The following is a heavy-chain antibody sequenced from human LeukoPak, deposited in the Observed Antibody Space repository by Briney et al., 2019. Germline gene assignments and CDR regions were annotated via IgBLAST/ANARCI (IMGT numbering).Heavy chain of an antibody. CDR3: AKELGASGYYGMDV. Sequence: SVKVSCKASGYTFTSYDISWVRQAPGQGLEWMGGIIPIFGTANYAQKFQGRVTITADESTSTAYMELSSLRSEDTAVYYCAKELGASGYYGMDVWGQGTTVTVSS. CDR2: IIPIFGTA. CDR1: GYTFTSYD. D-gene: IGHD1-26*01. J-gene: IGHJ6*02. V-gene: IGHV1-69*13.